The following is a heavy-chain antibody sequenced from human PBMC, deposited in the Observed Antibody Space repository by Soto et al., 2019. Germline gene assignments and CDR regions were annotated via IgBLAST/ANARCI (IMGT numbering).Heavy chain of an antibody. Sequence: PGGSLRLSCSASGFTFSNYTMNWVRQAPGKGLDWVSSISRSSTNIFYADSVKGRFTVSRENAKNVVYLQINSLSAEDTGIYYCARDLKVVASKSHIYYGMDVWGQGTTVTVSS. D-gene: IGHD3-22*01. V-gene: IGHV3-21*01. J-gene: IGHJ6*02. CDR1: GFTFSNYT. CDR2: ISRSSTNI. CDR3: ARDLKVVASKSHIYYGMDV.